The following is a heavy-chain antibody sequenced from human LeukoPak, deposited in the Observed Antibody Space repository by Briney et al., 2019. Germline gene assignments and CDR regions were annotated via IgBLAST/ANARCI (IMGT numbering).Heavy chain of an antibody. CDR1: GYTFTNYW. CDR3: ARRFCSSDTCYSGHFFDY. D-gene: IGHD2-2*01. V-gene: IGHV5-51*01. Sequence: GESLKISCQGSGYTFTNYWIAWVRQMPGKGLEWMGTIYAGVSETRYSPSFQGQVTISADKSISTAYLQWRSLRASDTAMYFCARRFCSSDTCYSGHFFDYWGQGTLVTVSS. CDR2: IYAGVSET. J-gene: IGHJ4*02.